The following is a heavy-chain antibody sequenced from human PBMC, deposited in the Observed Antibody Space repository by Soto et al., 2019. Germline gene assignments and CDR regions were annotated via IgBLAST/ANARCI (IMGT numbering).Heavy chain of an antibody. CDR1: GFNFANFG. D-gene: IGHD3-3*02. V-gene: IGHV3-23*01. J-gene: IGHJ5*02. Sequence: GGSLSVSCAASGFNFANFGMSWVRLAPGKGLKLVASITHNNGATYYADSVKGRFSVSRENSRNVMYLQMKGLGVDDTAVYFCARNPRSDIFGVRNIAENWFDPCAQG. CDR2: ITHNNGAT. CDR3: ARNPRSDIFGVRNIAENWFDP.